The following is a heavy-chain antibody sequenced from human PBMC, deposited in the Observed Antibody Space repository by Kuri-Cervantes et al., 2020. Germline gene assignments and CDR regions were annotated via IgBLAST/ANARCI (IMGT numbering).Heavy chain of an antibody. CDR1: GFTFDDYA. CDR2: ISWNSGSI. D-gene: IGHD3-10*01. CDR3: ARGVRGVQPLFDY. Sequence: SLRLSCAASGFTFDDYAMHWVRQAPGKGLEWVSGISWNSGSIGYADSVKGRFTISRDNAKNSLYLQMNSLRAEDTAVYYCARGVRGVQPLFDYWGQGTLVRLL. J-gene: IGHJ4*02. V-gene: IGHV3-9*01.